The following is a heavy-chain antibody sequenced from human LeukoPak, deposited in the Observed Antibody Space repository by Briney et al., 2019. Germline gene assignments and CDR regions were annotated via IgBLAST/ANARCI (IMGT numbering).Heavy chain of an antibody. D-gene: IGHD3-22*01. J-gene: IGHJ4*02. CDR3: AKDQSITTIVGQEYYFDY. V-gene: IGHV3-30*02. Sequence: GGSLRLSCAASGFTFGTYGMHWVRQAPGKGLEWVAFIRSVGSNKYYADSGKGRFTNSRDKSKNTLYLQMNSVRAEDTALYYCAKDQSITTIVGQEYYFDYWGQGTLVTVSS. CDR2: IRSVGSNK. CDR1: GFTFGTYG.